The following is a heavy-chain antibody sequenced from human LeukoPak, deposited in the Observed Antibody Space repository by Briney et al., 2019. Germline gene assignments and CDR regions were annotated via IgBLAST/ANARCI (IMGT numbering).Heavy chain of an antibody. CDR2: IDSDGSDK. CDR3: ARGGPSGSYFDY. J-gene: IGHJ4*02. V-gene: IGHV3-74*01. D-gene: IGHD1-26*01. Sequence: QPGESLRLACAASGFTFRTEWMFWVRQPPGQGLVWLSRIDSDGSDKAYGDSVKGRFTISRDNTKNTVYLQINSLRVDDTALYFCARGGPSGSYFDYWGQGILVTVSS. CDR1: GFTFRTEW.